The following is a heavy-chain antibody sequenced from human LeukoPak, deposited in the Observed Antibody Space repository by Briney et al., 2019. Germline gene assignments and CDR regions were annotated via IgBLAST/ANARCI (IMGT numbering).Heavy chain of an antibody. CDR2: INPSGGST. CDR3: ARGQGGPDYDFWCGYFDY. Sequence: ASVKVSCKASVSTFNTYYVNWVREAPGQGLEWMGIINPSGGSTSYAQKFQGRVTMTRDTSTSTVYMELSSLRSEDTAVYYCARGQGGPDYDFWCGYFDYWGQGTLVTVSS. J-gene: IGHJ4*02. D-gene: IGHD3-3*01. CDR1: VSTFNTYY. V-gene: IGHV1-46*02.